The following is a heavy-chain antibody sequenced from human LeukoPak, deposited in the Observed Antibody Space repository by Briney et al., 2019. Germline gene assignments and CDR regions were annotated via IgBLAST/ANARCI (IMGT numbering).Heavy chain of an antibody. CDR2: IYPGGST. J-gene: IGHJ6*02. CDR1: GGSISSYY. Sequence: SETLSLTCTASGGSISSYYWGWIRQPAGKGLEWIGRIYPGGSTSYNPSLKSRVTMSVDTSKNQFSLKLTSVTAADTAVYYCARSSASVSSTRARGYGMDVWGQGTTVTVSS. D-gene: IGHD2-2*01. CDR3: ARSSASVSSTRARGYGMDV. V-gene: IGHV4-4*07.